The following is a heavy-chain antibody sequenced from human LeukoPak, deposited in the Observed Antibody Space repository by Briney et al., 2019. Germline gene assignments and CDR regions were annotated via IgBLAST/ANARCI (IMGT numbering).Heavy chain of an antibody. V-gene: IGHV1-69*06. CDR3: ARDYVWGSYRYNHYYYYMDV. Sequence: EASVKVSCKAAGYSFTNFHISWVRQAPGQGLEWMGGIIPIFGTANYAQKFQGRATITADKSTSTAYMELSSLRSEDTAVYYCARDYVWGSYRYNHYYYYMDVWGKGTTVTVPS. J-gene: IGHJ6*03. D-gene: IGHD3-16*02. CDR1: GYSFTNFH. CDR2: IIPIFGTA.